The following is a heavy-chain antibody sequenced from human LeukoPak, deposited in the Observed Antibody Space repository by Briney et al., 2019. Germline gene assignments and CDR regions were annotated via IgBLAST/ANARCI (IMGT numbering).Heavy chain of an antibody. Sequence: SETLSLTCNVSGGSIGRYFWSWIRQPPGKTLEWIGYIYYGATTTYNPSFKSRVTISVDTPKNQVSLKLKSVTAADTAFYYCARGDGSGWSGGRNFPHWGQGTLVTVSS. V-gene: IGHV4-59*01. CDR3: ARGDGSGWSGGRNFPH. CDR1: GGSIGRYF. D-gene: IGHD6-19*01. CDR2: IYYGATT. J-gene: IGHJ1*01.